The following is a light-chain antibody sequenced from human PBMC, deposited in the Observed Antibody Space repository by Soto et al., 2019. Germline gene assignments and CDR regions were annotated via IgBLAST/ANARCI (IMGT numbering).Light chain of an antibody. CDR1: SSNIGNNY. V-gene: IGLV1-51*01. CDR3: AAWDSSLSAWL. J-gene: IGLJ3*02. Sequence: QSVLTQPPSLSAAPGQTVTISCSGGSSNIGNNYVSWYQQVAGTTPKLLIFDNNMRPSGIPGRFSGSKSGTSATLGIAGLQTGDAADYYCAAWDSSLSAWLFGGGTKVTVL. CDR2: DNN.